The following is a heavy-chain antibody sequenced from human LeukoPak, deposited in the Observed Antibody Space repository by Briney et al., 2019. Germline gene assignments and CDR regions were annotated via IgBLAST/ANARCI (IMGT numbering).Heavy chain of an antibody. J-gene: IGHJ5*02. Sequence: ASVTVSCKASGYTFTSYDINWVRQATGQGLEWMGWMNPNSGNTGYAQKFQGRVTMTRNTSISTAYMELSSLRSEDTAVYYCARVDFNYYDSGGNWFDPWGQGTLVTVSS. CDR2: MNPNSGNT. D-gene: IGHD3-22*01. V-gene: IGHV1-8*01. CDR1: GYTFTSYD. CDR3: ARVDFNYYDSGGNWFDP.